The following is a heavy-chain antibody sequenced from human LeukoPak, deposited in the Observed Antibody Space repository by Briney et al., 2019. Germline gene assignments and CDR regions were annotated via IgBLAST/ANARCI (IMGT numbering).Heavy chain of an antibody. CDR3: AREGTTVTHFDY. Sequence: SETLSLTCTVSGGSISSYYWSWIRQPPGKGLEWIGYIYSSGSTNYNPSLKSRVTISVDTSKNQLSLKLSSVTAADTAVYYCAREGTTVTHFDYWGQGTLVTVSS. J-gene: IGHJ4*02. V-gene: IGHV4-59*01. CDR2: IYSSGST. D-gene: IGHD4-17*01. CDR1: GGSISSYY.